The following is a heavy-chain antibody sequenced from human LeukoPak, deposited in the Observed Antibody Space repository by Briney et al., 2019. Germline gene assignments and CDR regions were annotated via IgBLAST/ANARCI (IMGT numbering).Heavy chain of an antibody. Sequence: GRSLRLSCAVSGFTFDDYAMHWVRQVPGKGLEWVSGINWNSDSIGYADSVKGRFTTSRDNAKNSLYLQMNSLRAEDTAVYYCARSSIAAPRHKEYFQHWGQGTLVTVSS. CDR1: GFTFDDYA. D-gene: IGHD6-6*01. J-gene: IGHJ1*01. CDR3: ARSSIAAPRHKEYFQH. CDR2: INWNSDSI. V-gene: IGHV3-9*01.